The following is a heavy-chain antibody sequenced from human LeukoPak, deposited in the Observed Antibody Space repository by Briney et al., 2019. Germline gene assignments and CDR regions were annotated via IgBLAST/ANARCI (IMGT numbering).Heavy chain of an antibody. CDR1: GIPFSSFG. CDR3: ARDGTVTAGPFDP. V-gene: IGHV3-33*01. J-gene: IGHJ5*02. CDR2: IWHDGSNK. D-gene: IGHD4-17*01. Sequence: GGSLRLSCAAPGIPFSSFGMHWLRQAPGKGLEWVAFIWHDGSNKYYADSVKGRFTISRDNSKNILYLQMNSLTAEDTAVYYCARDGTVTAGPFDPWGGGTLVTVSS.